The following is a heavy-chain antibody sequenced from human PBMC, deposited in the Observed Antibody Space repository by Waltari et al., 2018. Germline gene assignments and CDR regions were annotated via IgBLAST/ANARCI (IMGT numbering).Heavy chain of an antibody. J-gene: IGHJ4*02. CDR3: ARARPDIVVVPAALVADY. D-gene: IGHD2-2*01. CDR1: GGSFSGYY. V-gene: IGHV4-34*01. Sequence: QVQLQQWGAGLLKPSETLSLTCAVYGGSFSGYYWSWIRQPPGKGLEWIGEINHSGSTNYNPSLKSRVTISVDTSKNQFSLKLSSVTAADTAVYYCARARPDIVVVPAALVADYWGQGTLVTVSS. CDR2: INHSGST.